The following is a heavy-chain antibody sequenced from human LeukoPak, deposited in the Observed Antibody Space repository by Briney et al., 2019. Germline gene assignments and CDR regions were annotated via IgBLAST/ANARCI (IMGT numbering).Heavy chain of an antibody. V-gene: IGHV3-33*01. J-gene: IGHJ4*02. CDR1: GFSFSKYG. Sequence: QSGGSLRLSCVASGFSFSKYGMHWVRQAPGKGLQWLAIIWYDGHNKYYADSVKGRFTISRDNSKNTLFLEMNDLKAEDTAVYYCAREWGLIAVAGGPGYWGQGTLVTVSS. CDR3: AREWGLIAVAGGPGY. CDR2: IWYDGHNK. D-gene: IGHD2-21*01.